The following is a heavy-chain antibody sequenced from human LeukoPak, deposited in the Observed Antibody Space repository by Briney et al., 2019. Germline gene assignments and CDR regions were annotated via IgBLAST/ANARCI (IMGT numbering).Heavy chain of an antibody. CDR3: ARDNFDFWSAYYPHFDY. CDR2: FIPVLGTA. Sequence: GASVKVSCKASGDTFGSYTINWVRQAPGQGLEWMGKFIPVLGTANYEQKFQNRLKITADKSSTTAYMELSGLRSEDTAIYYCARDNFDFWSAYYPHFDYWGQGTLVTVSS. J-gene: IGHJ4*02. D-gene: IGHD3-3*01. CDR1: GDTFGSYT. V-gene: IGHV1-69*08.